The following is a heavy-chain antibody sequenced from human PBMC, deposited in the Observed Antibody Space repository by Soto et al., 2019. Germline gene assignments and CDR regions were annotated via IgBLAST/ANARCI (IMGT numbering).Heavy chain of an antibody. D-gene: IGHD4-4*01. CDR2: INAGNGNT. Sequence: ASVKVSCKASGYTFTSYAMHWVRQAPGQRLEWMGWINAGNGNTKYSQKFQGRVTITRDTSASTAYMELSSLRSEDTAVYYCARWVVGHDYIRNDYYYYYMDVWGKGTTVTVSS. CDR1: GYTFTSYA. V-gene: IGHV1-3*01. J-gene: IGHJ6*03. CDR3: ARWVVGHDYIRNDYYYYYMDV.